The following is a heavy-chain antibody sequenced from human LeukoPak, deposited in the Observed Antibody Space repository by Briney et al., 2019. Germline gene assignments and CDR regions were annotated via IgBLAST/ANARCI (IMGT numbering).Heavy chain of an antibody. Sequence: PSETLSLTCTVSGGSFSGYYWTWIRQPPGKGLEWIGEMDHRGRSNQNPSLKSRVTISLDTSKNNFTLNLISVTAADTAVYYCARGDYDFWSGYSNYDYWGQGTLVTVSS. D-gene: IGHD3-3*01. CDR3: ARGDYDFWSGYSNYDY. CDR2: MDHRGRS. V-gene: IGHV4-34*01. J-gene: IGHJ4*02. CDR1: GGSFSGYY.